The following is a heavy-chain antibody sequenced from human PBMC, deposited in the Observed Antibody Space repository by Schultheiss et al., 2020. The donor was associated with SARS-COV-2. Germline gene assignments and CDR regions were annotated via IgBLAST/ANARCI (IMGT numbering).Heavy chain of an antibody. Sequence: SQTLSLTCTVSGGSVSSGSYYWSWIRQPPGKGLEWIGSMFYTDNTYHNPSLKSRVTISVDTSKNQFSLKLSSVTAADTAVYYCARSRVSPVRSYQYYGMDVWGQGTTVTVSS. CDR2: MFYTDNT. CDR3: ARSRVSPVRSYQYYGMDV. D-gene: IGHD5/OR15-5a*01. V-gene: IGHV4-39*07. J-gene: IGHJ6*02. CDR1: GGSVSSGSYY.